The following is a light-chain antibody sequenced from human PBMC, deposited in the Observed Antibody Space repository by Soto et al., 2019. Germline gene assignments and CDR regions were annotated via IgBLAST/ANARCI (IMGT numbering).Light chain of an antibody. Sequence: QSVLTQPASVSGSPGQSISVSCTGTSSDVGGYNYVSWYQQHPDKAPRLMIYDVTNRPSGVSDRFSGSKSGNTASLTISGLQAEDEAEYYCSSYISNNTYVFVTGTKLTVL. CDR3: SSYISNNTYV. CDR2: DVT. J-gene: IGLJ1*01. CDR1: SSDVGGYNY. V-gene: IGLV2-14*03.